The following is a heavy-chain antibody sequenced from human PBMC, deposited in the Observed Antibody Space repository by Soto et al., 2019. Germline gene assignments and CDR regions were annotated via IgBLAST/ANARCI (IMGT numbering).Heavy chain of an antibody. CDR2: ITGTSAFT. V-gene: IGHV3-21*01. Sequence: GGSLRLSCAASGFIFSDFQINWVRQAPGRGLEWLSSITGTSAFTHYADSIEGRFTISRDNPNNLLFMQMDNLRPEDKAVYYCARDNLAFQGAFELWGQGTLVTVSS. CDR3: ARDNLAFQGAFEL. J-gene: IGHJ4*02. D-gene: IGHD3-3*02. CDR1: GFIFSDFQ.